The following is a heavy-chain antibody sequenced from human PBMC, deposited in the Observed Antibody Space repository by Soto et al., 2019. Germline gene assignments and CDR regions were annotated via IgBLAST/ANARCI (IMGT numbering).Heavy chain of an antibody. D-gene: IGHD3-16*01. Sequence: QAQLVQSGAEAKQPGASVRVSCKASGYTFTDFALHWVRQAPGQGLEWMGWINVGNGNTGYSRKFQGRVTNDRDMSATTAYIEGTSLPSEDTAIYSCAREGAHYAPFDRWGQGTLVTVSS. V-gene: IGHV1-3*01. J-gene: IGHJ4*02. CDR2: INVGNGNT. CDR3: AREGAHYAPFDR. CDR1: GYTFTDFA.